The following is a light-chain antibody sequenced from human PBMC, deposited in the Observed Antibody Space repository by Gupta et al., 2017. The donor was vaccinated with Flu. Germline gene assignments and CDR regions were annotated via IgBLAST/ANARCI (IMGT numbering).Light chain of an antibody. CDR3: TYYITDYQV. J-gene: IGLJ3*02. V-gene: IGLV6-57*01. CDR1: SGSIADTY. Sequence: NFMLTHPHSLSKSPGKTVTISCTRSSGSIADTYVQWYQQRQGSPPTIVCYEDNLRPSGVPDRFSGSIYSYSNSVTITIYGLKAEDESYSSSTYYITDYQVFGGGTKLTVL. CDR2: EDN.